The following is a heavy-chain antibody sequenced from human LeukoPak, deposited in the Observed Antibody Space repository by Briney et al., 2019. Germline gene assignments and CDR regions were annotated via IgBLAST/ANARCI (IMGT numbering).Heavy chain of an antibody. J-gene: IGHJ4*02. Sequence: SQTLSLTCTVSGGSISSGDYYWSWIRQPPGKGLEWIGYIYYSGSTYYNPSLKSRVTISVDTSKNQFSLRLSSVTAADTAVYYCARANWGDDSSGPSDYWGQGTLVTVSS. CDR1: GGSISSGDYY. CDR3: ARANWGDDSSGPSDY. D-gene: IGHD3-22*01. V-gene: IGHV4-30-4*01. CDR2: IYYSGST.